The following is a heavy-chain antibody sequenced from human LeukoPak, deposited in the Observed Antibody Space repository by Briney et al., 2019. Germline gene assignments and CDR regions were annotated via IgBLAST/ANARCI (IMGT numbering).Heavy chain of an antibody. V-gene: IGHV3-74*01. D-gene: IGHD3-22*01. Sequence: QPGGALRFSCAASGFTFSNYWMHWVRQSPGKGLVWVSRIDTDGSATTYADSVQGRFTISRDNAKNTLYLQMNSLRAEDTAVYFCARGLGLLPLLWGQGTMVTVSS. CDR3: ARGLGLLPLL. CDR2: IDTDGSAT. CDR1: GFTFSNYW. J-gene: IGHJ3*01.